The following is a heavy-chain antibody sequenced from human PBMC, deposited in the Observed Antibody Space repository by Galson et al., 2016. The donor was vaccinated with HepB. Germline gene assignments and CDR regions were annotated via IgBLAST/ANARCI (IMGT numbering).Heavy chain of an antibody. Sequence: SLRLSCAASGFTFNTYAMSWVRQAPGKGLQWVSAIGSSGGSKYYADFVKGRFTISRDNSNNTLYLQMNSLRAEDTALYYCAKDRRDFDHWGQGTLVTVSS. J-gene: IGHJ4*02. CDR3: AKDRRDFDH. CDR2: IGSSGGSK. V-gene: IGHV3-23*01. CDR1: GFTFNTYA.